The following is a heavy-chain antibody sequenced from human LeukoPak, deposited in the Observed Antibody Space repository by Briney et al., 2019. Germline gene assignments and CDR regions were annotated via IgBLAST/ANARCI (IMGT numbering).Heavy chain of an antibody. CDR1: GGSFSGYY. D-gene: IGHD3-10*01. CDR2: INHSGST. Sequence: SETLSLTCAVYGGSFSGYYWSWIRQPPGKGLEWNGEINHSGSTNYNPSLKSRVTISVDTSKNQFSLKLSSVTASDTAVYYCARAYLWVRGVRAINWFDPWGQGTLVTVSS. V-gene: IGHV4-34*01. CDR3: ARAYLWVRGVRAINWFDP. J-gene: IGHJ5*02.